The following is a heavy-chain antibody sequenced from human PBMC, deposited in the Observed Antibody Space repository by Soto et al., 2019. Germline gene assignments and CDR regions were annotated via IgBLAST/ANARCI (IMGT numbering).Heavy chain of an antibody. CDR2: ITGTSLST. Sequence: GGSLRLSCAASGFTFSSYAMSWVRQAPGGELEWVSAITGTSLSTYYTDSVEGRFAISRDNSKGTLYLQMHGLRAEDTAVYYCAKHLIGGRLQSPFDLWGQGTQVTVSS. D-gene: IGHD3-22*01. CDR3: AKHLIGGRLQSPFDL. CDR1: GFTFSSYA. J-gene: IGHJ4*02. V-gene: IGHV3-23*01.